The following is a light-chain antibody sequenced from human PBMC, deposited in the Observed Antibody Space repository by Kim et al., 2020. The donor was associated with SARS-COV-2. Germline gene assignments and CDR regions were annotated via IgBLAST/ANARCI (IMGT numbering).Light chain of an antibody. CDR1: QSVTSY. V-gene: IGKV3-20*01. CDR3: QQYGGTPRT. Sequence: LSPGERATLSCRASQSVTSYLAWYQQRPGQAPRLIIYAVSTRATGIPDRFSGSGSGADFTLTISRLEPEDFAVYYCQQYGGTPRTFGQGTKVDIK. J-gene: IGKJ1*01. CDR2: AVS.